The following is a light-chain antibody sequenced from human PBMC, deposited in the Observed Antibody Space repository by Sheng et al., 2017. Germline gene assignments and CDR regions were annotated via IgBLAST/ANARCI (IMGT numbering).Light chain of an antibody. J-gene: IGLJ3*02. Sequence: QSVLTQPTLSVSGTPGQTVTISCSGSGSNIGSNYVYWYRQLPGTAPNSSSIGIISGPHGVPDRFSGSKSGTSASLAISGLRSEDEADYYCASWGDSFSGPYWVFGGGTKLTVL. CDR3: ASWGDSFSGPYWV. CDR1: GSNIGSNY. V-gene: IGLV1-47*01. CDR2: GI.